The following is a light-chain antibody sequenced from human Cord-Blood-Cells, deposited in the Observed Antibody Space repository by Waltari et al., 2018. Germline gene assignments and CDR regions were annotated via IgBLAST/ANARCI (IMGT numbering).Light chain of an antibody. Sequence: QSALTQPRSVSGSPGQSVTISCTGTSSDVGGYNYVSCYPQHPGKAPKLMIYDVSKRPSGVPDRFSGSKSGNTASLTISGLQAEDEADYYCCSYAGSYTFDVVFGGGTKLTVL. CDR2: DVS. CDR1: SSDVGGYNY. J-gene: IGLJ2*01. CDR3: CSYAGSYTFDVV. V-gene: IGLV2-11*01.